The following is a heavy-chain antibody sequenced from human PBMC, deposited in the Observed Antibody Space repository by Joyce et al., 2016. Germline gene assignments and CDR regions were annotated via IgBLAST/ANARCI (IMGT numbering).Heavy chain of an antibody. CDR2: IDSSGSRGNI. J-gene: IGHJ4*02. CDR1: GFTFRKYD. CDR3: VRRPIGSIDY. Sequence: EVQLLESGGGLVQPGGSLRLSCAISGFTFRKYDMSWVRQAPGKGLEWVSHIDSSGSRGNIRYKDCVEGRFTISRDNSKNTLYLQMNSLRVEDTAVCYCVRRPIGSIDYWGQGTLVTVSS. D-gene: IGHD5-12*01. V-gene: IGHV3-23*01.